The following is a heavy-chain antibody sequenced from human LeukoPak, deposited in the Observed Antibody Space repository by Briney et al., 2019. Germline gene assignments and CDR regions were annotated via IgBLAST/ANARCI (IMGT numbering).Heavy chain of an antibody. J-gene: IGHJ6*03. D-gene: IGHD4-17*01. CDR1: EFTFSNYN. CDR2: ISSGSSYI. Sequence: GGSLRLSCAASEFTFSNYNMNWVRQAPGKGLEWVSSISSGSSYIYYADSVKGRFTISRDNAKNSLYLQMNGLRAEDTAVYYCARKDYGDYYYYMDVWGKGTTVTISS. CDR3: ARKDYGDYYYYMDV. V-gene: IGHV3-21*01.